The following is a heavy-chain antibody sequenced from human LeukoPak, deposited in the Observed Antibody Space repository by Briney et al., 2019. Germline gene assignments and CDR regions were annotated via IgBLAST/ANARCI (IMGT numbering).Heavy chain of an antibody. D-gene: IGHD1-26*01. CDR1: GGTFSSYA. Sequence: SVKVSCKASGGTFSSYAISWVRQAPGQGLEWMGRIIPILGIANYAQKFQGRVTITADKSTSTAYMELSSLRSEDTAVYYCARVMSRCSEWELPHAFDIWGQGTMVTVSS. CDR2: IIPILGIA. J-gene: IGHJ3*02. V-gene: IGHV1-69*04. CDR3: ARVMSRCSEWELPHAFDI.